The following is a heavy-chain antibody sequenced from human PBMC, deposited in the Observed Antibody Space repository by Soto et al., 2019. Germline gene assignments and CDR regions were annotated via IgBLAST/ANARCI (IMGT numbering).Heavy chain of an antibody. J-gene: IGHJ6*02. CDR3: ARDDGIAAAWGGSGYYGMDV. V-gene: IGHV3-33*01. CDR1: GFTFSSYG. CDR2: IWYDGSNK. D-gene: IGHD6-13*01. Sequence: GGSLRLSCAASGFTFSSYGMHWVRQAPGKGLEWVAVIWYDGSNKYYADSVKGRFTISRDNSKNTLYLQMNSLRAEDTAVYYCARDDGIAAAWGGSGYYGMDVWGQGTTVTVSS.